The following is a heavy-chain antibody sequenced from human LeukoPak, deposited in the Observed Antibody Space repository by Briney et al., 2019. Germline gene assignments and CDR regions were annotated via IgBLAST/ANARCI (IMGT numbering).Heavy chain of an antibody. CDR2: ISGSGGST. CDR1: GFTFSSYA. D-gene: IGHD6-13*01. J-gene: IGHJ4*02. CDR3: ARDYGRWYWIY. V-gene: IGHV3-23*01. Sequence: GGSLRLSCAASGFTFSSYAMSWVRQAPGKGLEWVSAISGSGGSTYYADSVKGRFTISRDNSKNTLYLQMNSLRAEDTAVYYCARDYGRWYWIYWGQGTLVTVSS.